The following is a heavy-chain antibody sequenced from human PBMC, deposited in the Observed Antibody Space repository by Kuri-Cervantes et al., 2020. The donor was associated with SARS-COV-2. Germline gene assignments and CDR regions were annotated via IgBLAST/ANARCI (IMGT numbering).Heavy chain of an antibody. CDR2: IYSGGST. CDR1: GFTVSSNY. CDR3: ARSRFGDYLDAFDI. J-gene: IGHJ3*02. V-gene: IGHV3-53*01. D-gene: IGHD3-10*01. Sequence: GESLKISCAASGFTVSSNYMSWVRQAPGKGLEWVSVIYSGGSTYYADSVKGRFTISRDNSKNTLYLQMNSLRAEDTAVYYCARSRFGDYLDAFDIWGQGTMVTVSS.